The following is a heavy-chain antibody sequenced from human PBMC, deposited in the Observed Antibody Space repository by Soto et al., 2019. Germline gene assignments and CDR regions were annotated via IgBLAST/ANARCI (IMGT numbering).Heavy chain of an antibody. CDR1: GGTFSSYA. J-gene: IGHJ6*02. V-gene: IGHV1-69*13. Sequence: SVKVSCKASGGTFSSYAISWVRQAPGQGLEWMGGIIPIFGTANYAQRFQGRVTITADESTSTAYMELSSLRSEDTAVYYCARERWLQEAYYYYGMDVWGQGTTVTVSS. CDR2: IIPIFGTA. CDR3: ARERWLQEAYYYYGMDV. D-gene: IGHD5-12*01.